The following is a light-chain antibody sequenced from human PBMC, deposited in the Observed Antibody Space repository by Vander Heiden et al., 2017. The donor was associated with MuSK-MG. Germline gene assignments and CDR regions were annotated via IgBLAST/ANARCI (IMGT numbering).Light chain of an antibody. CDR2: DAS. CDR1: RGVTTY. CDR3: QQADNYSLT. J-gene: IGKJ4*02. Sequence: IWLTQSPSSFSASTGDRVTISCRASRGVTTYLAWYQQKPGQAPKLLIYDASTLQSGVPSRCSGSGSGTEFTLTISSLQAEDFATYYCQQADNYSLTFGGGTKVDIK. V-gene: IGKV1-8*01.